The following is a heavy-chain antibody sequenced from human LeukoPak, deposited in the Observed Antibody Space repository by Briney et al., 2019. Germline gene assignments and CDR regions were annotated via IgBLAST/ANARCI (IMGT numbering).Heavy chain of an antibody. V-gene: IGHV1-2*02. D-gene: IGHD3-10*01. J-gene: IGHJ4*02. CDR2: INPDSGGT. CDR1: GYTLTGYY. CDR3: ASRGVIISADDY. Sequence: ASVKVSCKASGYTLTGYYMHWVRQAPGQGLEWMGWINPDSGGTNYAQKFQGRVTMTRDTSISTAYMELSRLTSDDTAVYYCASRGVIISADDYWGQGTLVTVSS.